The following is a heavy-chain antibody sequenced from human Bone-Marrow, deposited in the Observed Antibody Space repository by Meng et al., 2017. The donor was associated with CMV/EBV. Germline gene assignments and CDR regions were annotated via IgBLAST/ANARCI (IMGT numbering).Heavy chain of an antibody. D-gene: IGHD6-6*01. CDR3: ARDESRPSDV. CDR2: ITYSGDDI. J-gene: IGHJ6*02. CDR1: GFTLISYT. V-gene: IGHV3-21*01. Sequence: GGSLRLSCAASGFTLISYTMNWVRQAPGKGLEWVSSITYSGDDIYYADSLKGRFTISRDNAKNSLYLQMNSLRAEDTAVYYCARDESRPSDVWGQGTTVTVSS.